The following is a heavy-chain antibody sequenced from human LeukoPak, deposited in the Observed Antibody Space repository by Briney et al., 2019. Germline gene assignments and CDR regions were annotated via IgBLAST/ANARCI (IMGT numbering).Heavy chain of an antibody. D-gene: IGHD3-3*01. V-gene: IGHV4-39*07. Sequence: SETLSLTCTVSGGSISNTNYYWAWIRQPPGRGLEWIGSIYYTGTTFDNPSLKSRVTLSVDTSKNQFSLKLSSVTAADTAVYYCARDGALWSGYSSYWYFDLWGRGTLVTVSS. CDR2: IYYTGTT. CDR1: GGSISNTNYY. J-gene: IGHJ2*01. CDR3: ARDGALWSGYSSYWYFDL.